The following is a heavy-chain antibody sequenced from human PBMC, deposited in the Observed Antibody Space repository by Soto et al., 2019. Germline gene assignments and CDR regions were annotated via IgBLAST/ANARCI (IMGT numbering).Heavy chain of an antibody. D-gene: IGHD6-13*01. CDR2: INHSGST. CDR3: ERMAAAQPHFDY. J-gene: IGHJ4*02. CDR1: GGSFSGYY. Sequence: SETLSLTCAVYGGSFSGYYWSWIRQPPGKGLEWIGEINHSGSTNYNPSLKSRVTISVDTSKNQFSLKLSSVTAADTAVYYCERMAAAQPHFDYWGQGTLVTVSS. V-gene: IGHV4-34*01.